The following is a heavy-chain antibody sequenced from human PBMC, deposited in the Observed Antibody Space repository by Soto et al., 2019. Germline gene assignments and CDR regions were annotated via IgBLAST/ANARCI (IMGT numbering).Heavy chain of an antibody. V-gene: IGHV4-61*01. CDR2: IYYSGST. CDR1: GGSVSSVSYY. CDR3: ARGIEGWYQGRYYYGMDV. Sequence: QVQLQESGPGLVKPSETLSLTCTVSGGSVSSVSYYWSWIRQPPGKGLEWIGYIYYSGSTNYNPCLKSRVTLSVDTSKNQFSLKLSSVSAADTAVYYCARGIEGWYQGRYYYGMDVWGQGTTVAVSS. J-gene: IGHJ6*02. D-gene: IGHD6-19*01.